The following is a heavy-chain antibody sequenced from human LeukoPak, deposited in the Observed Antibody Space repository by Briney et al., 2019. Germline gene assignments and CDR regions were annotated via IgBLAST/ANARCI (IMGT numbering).Heavy chain of an antibody. J-gene: IGHJ1*01. V-gene: IGHV3-30*02. CDR2: IRYDGSNK. CDR3: AKTESIAAAGTGYLQH. Sequence: GGSLRLSCAASGFTFSSYGMHWVRQAPGKGLEWVAFIRYDGSNKYYADSVKGRFTISRDNSKNTLYLQMNSLRAEDTAVYYCAKTESIAAAGTGYLQHWGQGTLVTVSS. D-gene: IGHD6-13*01. CDR1: GFTFSSYG.